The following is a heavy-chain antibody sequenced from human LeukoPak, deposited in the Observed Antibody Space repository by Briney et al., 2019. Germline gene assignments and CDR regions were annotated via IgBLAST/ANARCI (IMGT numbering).Heavy chain of an antibody. J-gene: IGHJ4*02. V-gene: IGHV1-46*01. CDR2: INPSGGST. Sequence: ASVKVSCKASGYTFTSYYMHWVRQAPGQGLEWMGIINPSGGSTSYAQRFQGRVTMTRDTSTSTVYMELSSLRSEDTAVYYCARAVGDNWNDEGYDYWGQGTLVTVSS. CDR3: ARAVGDNWNDEGYDY. CDR1: GYTFTSYY. D-gene: IGHD1-20*01.